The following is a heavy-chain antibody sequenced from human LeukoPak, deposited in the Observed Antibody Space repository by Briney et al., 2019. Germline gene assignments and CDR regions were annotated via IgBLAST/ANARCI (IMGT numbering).Heavy chain of an antibody. D-gene: IGHD1-1*01. J-gene: IGHJ4*02. CDR1: GFTFSSYT. CDR3: ARSLTTPTYEGY. V-gene: IGHV3-21*01. Sequence: GGSLRLSCAASGFTFSSYTMNWVRQAPGKGLEWVSSINSGSTYTYYTESVKGRFTVSRDNAKNSLFLQMNSLRAEDTAIYYCARSLTTPTYEGYWGQGTLVTVSS. CDR2: INSGSTYT.